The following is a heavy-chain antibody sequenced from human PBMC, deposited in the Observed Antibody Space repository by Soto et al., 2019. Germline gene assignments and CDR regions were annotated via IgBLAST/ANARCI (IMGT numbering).Heavy chain of an antibody. CDR2: IYYSGST. J-gene: IGHJ4*02. CDR1: GGSICSSSYY. CDR3: ARVTYYDFWSGYYKPRYFDY. V-gene: IGHV4-39*01. Sequence: SETLSLTCTVSGGSICSSSYYWGWIRQPPGKGLEWIGSIYYSGSTYYNPSLKSRVTISVDTSKNQFSLKLSSVTAADTAVYYCARVTYYDFWSGYYKPRYFDYWGQGTLVTVSS. D-gene: IGHD3-3*01.